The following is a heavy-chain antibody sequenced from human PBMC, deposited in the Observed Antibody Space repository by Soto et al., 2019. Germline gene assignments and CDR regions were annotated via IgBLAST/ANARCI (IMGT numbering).Heavy chain of an antibody. CDR1: GGTFSSYT. CDR2: MIPILGIA. V-gene: IGHV1-69*02. CDR3: PRSPWTTVTTNWFDP. J-gene: IGHJ5*02. D-gene: IGHD4-17*01. Sequence: QVQLVQSGAEVKKPGSSVKVSCKASGGTFSSYTISWVRQAPGQGLEWMGRMIPILGIANYAQKFQGRVPITADKSPSTAYMEMSSLRSEDTAVYYCPRSPWTTVTTNWFDPWGQGTLVTVSS.